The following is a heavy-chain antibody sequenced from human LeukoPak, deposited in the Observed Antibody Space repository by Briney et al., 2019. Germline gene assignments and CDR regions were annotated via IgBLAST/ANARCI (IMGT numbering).Heavy chain of an antibody. J-gene: IGHJ5*02. CDR2: INPSGGST. D-gene: IGHD3-10*01. Sequence: ASVKVSCKASGYTFTSYYMHWVRQAPGQGLEWMGIINPSGGSTSYAQKFQGRVTMTSDMSTSTVYMELSSLRSEDTAVYYCARADPFYGAGSYAGSWFDPWGQGTLVTVSS. CDR3: ARADPFYGAGSYAGSWFDP. CDR1: GYTFTSYY. V-gene: IGHV1-46*01.